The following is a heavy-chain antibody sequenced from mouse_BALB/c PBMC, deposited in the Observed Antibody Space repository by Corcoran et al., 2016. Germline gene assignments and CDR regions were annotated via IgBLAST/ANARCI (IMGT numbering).Heavy chain of an antibody. CDR1: GYTFTNYG. D-gene: IGHD1-2*01. Sequence: QIQLVQSGPELKKPGETVKISCKASGYTFTNYGMNWVKQAPGKGLKWMGWINTYTGEPTYADDFKGRFAFSLETSASTAYLQIINLKNEDTATYFCARWGTAQVYFDYWGQGTTLTVSS. J-gene: IGHJ2*01. V-gene: IGHV9-3-1*01. CDR3: ARWGTAQVYFDY. CDR2: INTYTGEP.